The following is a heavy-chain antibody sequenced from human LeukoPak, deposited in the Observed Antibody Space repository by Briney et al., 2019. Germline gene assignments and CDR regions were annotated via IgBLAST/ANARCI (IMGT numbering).Heavy chain of an antibody. Sequence: SGTLSLTCAVSGGSISSSNWWSWVRQPPGKGLEWIGEIYHSGTTNYNPSLKSRVTISVDKPKNQFSLKLSSVTAADTAVYYCARDRNVVVITQYGMDVWGQGTTVTVSS. J-gene: IGHJ6*02. D-gene: IGHD3-22*01. V-gene: IGHV4-4*02. CDR2: IYHSGTT. CDR1: GGSISSSNW. CDR3: ARDRNVVVITQYGMDV.